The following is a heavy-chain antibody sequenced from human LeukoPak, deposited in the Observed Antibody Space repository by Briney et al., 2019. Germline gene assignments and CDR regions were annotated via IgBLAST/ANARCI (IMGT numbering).Heavy chain of an antibody. V-gene: IGHV4-39*01. D-gene: IGHD6-19*01. CDR1: GVSISSTSYY. J-gene: IGHJ4*02. CDR2: IYYSGST. CDR3: ARHAQWLVDFDY. Sequence: PSETLSLTCTVSGVSISSTSYYWGWIRQTPGKGLEWIGSIYYSGSTYYNPSLKSRVTISVDTSNNQFSLKLSSVTAADTAVYYCARHAQWLVDFDYWGQGTLVTVSS.